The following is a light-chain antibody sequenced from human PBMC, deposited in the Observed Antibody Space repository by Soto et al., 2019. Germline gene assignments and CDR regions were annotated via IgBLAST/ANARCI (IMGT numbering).Light chain of an antibody. J-gene: IGKJ5*01. CDR1: QYLSSN. CDR2: GAS. CDR3: QQYNNWPPIT. V-gene: IGKV3-15*01. Sequence: EIVLTQSPGTLSLSPGERATLSCRASQYLSSNLAWYQQKPGQAPRLLIYGASTRATGIPARFSGSGSGTEFTLTISSLQSEDFAVYYCQQYNNWPPITFSQGTRLEIK.